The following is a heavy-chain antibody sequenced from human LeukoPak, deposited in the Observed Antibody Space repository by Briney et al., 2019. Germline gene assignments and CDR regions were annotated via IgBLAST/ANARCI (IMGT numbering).Heavy chain of an antibody. CDR3: AKGGKWDVTPFDY. CDR1: GFTFTSYS. Sequence: GGSLRLSCAASGFTFTSYSMNWVHQAPGKGLEWVSTISGGGGSTYYADSVKGRFTISRDNSKNTLYLQVNSLRAEDTAVYYCAKGGKWDVTPFDYWGQGTLVTVSS. J-gene: IGHJ4*02. CDR2: ISGGGGST. D-gene: IGHD1-26*01. V-gene: IGHV3-23*01.